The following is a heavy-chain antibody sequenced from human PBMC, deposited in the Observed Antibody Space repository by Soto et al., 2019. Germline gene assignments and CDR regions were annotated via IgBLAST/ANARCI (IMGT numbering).Heavy chain of an antibody. CDR2: ISSSSSYI. D-gene: IGHD3-16*02. CDR3: ARAYYDYVWGSYRPHYFDY. CDR1: GFTFSSYS. J-gene: IGHJ4*02. Sequence: GGSLRLSCAASGFTFSSYSMNWVRQAPGKGLEWVSSISSSSSYICYADSVKGRFTISRDNAKNSLYLQMNSLRAEDTAVYYCARAYYDYVWGSYRPHYFDYWGQGTLVTVSS. V-gene: IGHV3-21*01.